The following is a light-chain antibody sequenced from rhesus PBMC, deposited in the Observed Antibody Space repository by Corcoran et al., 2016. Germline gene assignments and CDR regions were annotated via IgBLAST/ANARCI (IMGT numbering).Light chain of an antibody. CDR3: QQYTNWPLT. CDR1: QSVSSS. J-gene: IGKJ4*01. CDR2: GAS. V-gene: IGKV3-42*03. Sequence: EVVMTQSPATLSLSPGERATLSCRASQSVSSSLAWYQQKPGQAPRLLIIGASSRATGIPERVSGSGSGTEFNLTISSLEPEDFAVYYCQQYTNWPLTFGGGTKVEIK.